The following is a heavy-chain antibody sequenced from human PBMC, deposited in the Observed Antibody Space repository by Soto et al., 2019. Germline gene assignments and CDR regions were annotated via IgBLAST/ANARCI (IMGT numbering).Heavy chain of an antibody. V-gene: IGHV1-46*01. CDR2: INPDTGSP. CDR3: ARDLIYYESSGTNWFDL. D-gene: IGHD3-22*01. J-gene: IGHJ5*02. CDR1: GYSFTSYR. Sequence: QVQLVQSGAEVKKPGASVKVSCKASGYSFTSYRMHWVRQAPGQGLEWMGIINPDTGSPTYAQKFQGRVTMTRDTSTRTVLMDLSRLRSEDTAVYYCARDLIYYESSGTNWFDLWGQGTLVTVSS.